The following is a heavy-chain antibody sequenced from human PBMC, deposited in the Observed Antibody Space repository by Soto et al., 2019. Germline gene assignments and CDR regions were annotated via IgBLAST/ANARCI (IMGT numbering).Heavy chain of an antibody. CDR2: INSDGSST. J-gene: IGHJ4*02. Sequence: GGSLRLSCAASGFTFSSYWMHWVRQAPGKGLVWVSRINSDGSSTGYADSVKGRFTISRDNAKNTLYLQMNSLRAEDTAVYYCASIGYYYDSSGPYYFDYWGQGTLVTVSS. CDR1: GFTFSSYW. V-gene: IGHV3-74*01. CDR3: ASIGYYYDSSGPYYFDY. D-gene: IGHD3-22*01.